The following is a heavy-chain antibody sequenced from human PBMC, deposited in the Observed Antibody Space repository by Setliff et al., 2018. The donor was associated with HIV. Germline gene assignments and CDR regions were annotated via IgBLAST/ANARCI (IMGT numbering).Heavy chain of an antibody. Sequence: VKVSCKASGYTFTSYYMHWVRQAPGQGLEWMGIINPSGGSTSYAQKFQGRVTMTRDTSTSTLYRDLSSLTSEDTAIYYCARESRGSGWFDPWGQGTLVTGSS. CDR2: INPSGGST. D-gene: IGHD3-16*01. CDR3: ARESRGSGWFDP. J-gene: IGHJ5*02. CDR1: GYTFTSYY. V-gene: IGHV1-46*01.